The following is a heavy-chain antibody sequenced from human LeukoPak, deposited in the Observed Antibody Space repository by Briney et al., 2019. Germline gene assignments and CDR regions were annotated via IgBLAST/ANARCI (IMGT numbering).Heavy chain of an antibody. D-gene: IGHD6-19*01. J-gene: IGHJ4*02. V-gene: IGHV4-39*01. Sequence: SETLSLTCTVSGGSITTSSYYWGWIRQPPGKGLEWIGSIYYSGSTYYNPSLKSRVTISVDTSKNQFSLKLSSVTAADTAVYYCARLHGSGWYDYLGQGTLVTVSS. CDR3: ARLHGSGWYDY. CDR1: GGSITTSSYY. CDR2: IYYSGST.